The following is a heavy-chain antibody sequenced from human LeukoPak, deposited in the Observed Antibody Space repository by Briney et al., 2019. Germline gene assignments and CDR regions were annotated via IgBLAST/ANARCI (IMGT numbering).Heavy chain of an antibody. Sequence: SETLSLTCTVSGGSISSGHYWWGWIRQPPGKGLDWTGSIYCSGNTHYNPSLQSRVTVSVDTSKNQFSLKLTSVTAADTAVYYCVRQRGVGSWSFDYWGQGNLVTVSS. CDR3: VRQRGVGSWSFDY. D-gene: IGHD2-15*01. CDR1: GGSISSGHYW. J-gene: IGHJ4*02. CDR2: IYCSGNT. V-gene: IGHV4-39*01.